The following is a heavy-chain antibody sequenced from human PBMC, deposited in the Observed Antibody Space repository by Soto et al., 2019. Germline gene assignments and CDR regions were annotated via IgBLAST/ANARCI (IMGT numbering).Heavy chain of an antibody. D-gene: IGHD3-10*01. CDR2: MNPNSGNT. CDR1: GYTFTSYD. Sequence: ASVKVSCKASGYTFTSYDINWVRQATGQGLEWMGWMNPNSGNTGYAQKFQGRVTMTRNTSISTAYMELSSLRSEDTAVYYCARGVRGRYYGSGSYIHWGQGTLVTAPQ. CDR3: ARGVRGRYYGSGSYIH. V-gene: IGHV1-8*01. J-gene: IGHJ4*02.